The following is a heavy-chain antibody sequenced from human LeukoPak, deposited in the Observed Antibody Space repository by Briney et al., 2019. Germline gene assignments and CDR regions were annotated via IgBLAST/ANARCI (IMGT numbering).Heavy chain of an antibody. CDR1: GFTFDDYA. Sequence: GGSLRLSCAASGFTFDDYAIHWVRQVPGKVLEWVSLISGDGVTTYYAESVKGRFTISRDNSKNSLYLQMRSLRTEDTALYYCAKDLGSSGAAWFDPWGQGTLVTVSS. J-gene: IGHJ5*02. D-gene: IGHD7-27*01. CDR3: AKDLGSSGAAWFDP. V-gene: IGHV3-43*02. CDR2: ISGDGVTT.